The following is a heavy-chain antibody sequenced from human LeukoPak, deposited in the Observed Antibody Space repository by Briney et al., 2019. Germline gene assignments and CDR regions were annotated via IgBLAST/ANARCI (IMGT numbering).Heavy chain of an antibody. D-gene: IGHD5-18*01. CDR1: DFTVISNY. CDR3: TRGHAAMGDY. CDR2: IHSNDDT. Sequence: GGSLRLSCAASDFTVISNYMTWVRQAPGKGLECISVIHSNDDTYYAASVKGRFTISRDTSNHMLYLQMNSLRAEDTAVYFCTRGHAAMGDYWGQGILVTVSS. J-gene: IGHJ4*02. V-gene: IGHV3-53*01.